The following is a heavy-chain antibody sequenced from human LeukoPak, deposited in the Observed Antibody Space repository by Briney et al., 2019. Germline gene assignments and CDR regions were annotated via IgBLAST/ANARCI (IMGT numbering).Heavy chain of an antibody. J-gene: IGHJ5*02. CDR1: GFSLSTSGVG. CDR3: ARSYSDYDYFNNWFDP. CDR2: IYWNDDK. V-gene: IGHV2-5*01. Sequence: SGPTLVNPTQTLTLTCTLSGFSLSTSGVGVGWIRQPPVKARERLALIYWNDDKRYSPSLKSRLTISKDTSKNQVVLTMTNMDPVDTATYYCARSYSDYDYFNNWFDPWGQGTLVTVSS. D-gene: IGHD5-12*01.